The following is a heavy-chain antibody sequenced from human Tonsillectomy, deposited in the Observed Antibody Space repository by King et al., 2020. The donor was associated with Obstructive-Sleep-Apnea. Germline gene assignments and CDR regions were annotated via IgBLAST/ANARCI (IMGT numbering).Heavy chain of an antibody. J-gene: IGHJ5*02. CDR1: GDSINTYY. CDR2: IYVTAGT. Sequence: VQLQESGPGLVKPSETLALTCTVSGDSINTYYWSWLRQSPEKGLEWIGNIYVTAGTIYNPCLKSRVTISADASRNQFSLTLASVTAADTAVYYCARHQSAAYYFDSSGYPRPIDRWGQGALVTVSS. V-gene: IGHV4-59*01. D-gene: IGHD3-22*01. CDR3: ARHQSAAYYFDSSGYPRPIDR.